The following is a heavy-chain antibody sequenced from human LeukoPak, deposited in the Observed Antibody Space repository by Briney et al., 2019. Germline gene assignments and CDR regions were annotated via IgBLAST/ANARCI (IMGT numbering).Heavy chain of an antibody. J-gene: IGHJ4*02. CDR3: ARVGGSYSGDY. V-gene: IGHV3-48*03. D-gene: IGHD1-26*01. Sequence: GGSLRLSCVASGFTFSNYEMNWVRQTPGTGLEWVSYISDHGKSRNYVDSVKGRFTISRDNAKNSLYLQMNSLRAEDTAVYYCARVGGSYSGDYWGQGTLVTVSS. CDR2: ISDHGKSR. CDR1: GFTFSNYE.